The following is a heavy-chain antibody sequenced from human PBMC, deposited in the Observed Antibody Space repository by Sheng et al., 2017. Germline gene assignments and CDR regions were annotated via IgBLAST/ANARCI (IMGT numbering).Heavy chain of an antibody. V-gene: IGHV1-69*10. CDR3: AREPAIAAADGFYYYY. Sequence: QVQLVQSGAEVKKPGSSVKVSCKASGGIFSSSGFSWVRQAPGQGLEYLGGIIPMLGTVHYAQKFQGRVTITADKSTSTAYMQLSSLRSEDTALYFCAREPAIAAADGFYYYY. CDR1: GGIFSSSG. J-gene: IGHJ6*01. CDR2: IIPMLGTV. D-gene: IGHD6-13*01.